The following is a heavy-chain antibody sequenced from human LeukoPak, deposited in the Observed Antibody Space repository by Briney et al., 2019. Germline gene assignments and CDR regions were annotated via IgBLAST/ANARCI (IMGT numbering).Heavy chain of an antibody. CDR2: ISYDGSNK. CDR1: GFTFSSYG. CDR3: RGAFWLLDY. V-gene: IGHV3-30*03. J-gene: IGHJ4*02. D-gene: IGHD3-3*02. Sequence: GGSLGLYCAASGFTFSSYGMHWVRQAPGKGLEWVAVISYDGSNKYYADSVKGRFTISRDNSKNTLYLQMNSLRAEDTAVYYCRGAFWLLDYWGQGTLVTVSS.